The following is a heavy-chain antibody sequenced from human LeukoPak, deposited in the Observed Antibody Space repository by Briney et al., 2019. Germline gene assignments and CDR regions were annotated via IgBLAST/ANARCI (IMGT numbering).Heavy chain of an antibody. J-gene: IGHJ4*02. CDR3: AGGVAAAGTGYFDY. CDR2: ISSSSSYI. D-gene: IGHD6-13*01. Sequence: PGGSLRLSCAASGFSFSSYTMNWVRQAPGKGLEWVSIISSSSSYIYHADSVKGRFTISRDNSKNTLYLQMNSLRAEDTAVYYCAGGVAAAGTGYFDYWGQGTLVTVSS. V-gene: IGHV3-21*04. CDR1: GFSFSSYT.